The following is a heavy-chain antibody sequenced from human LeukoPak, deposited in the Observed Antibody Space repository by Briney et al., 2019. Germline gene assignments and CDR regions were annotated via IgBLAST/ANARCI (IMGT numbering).Heavy chain of an antibody. J-gene: IGHJ4*02. CDR3: ARGRIFMVRGVIKNYFDY. D-gene: IGHD3-10*01. V-gene: IGHV4-34*01. Sequence: SETLSLTCGVYGGSFSDYNWSWIRQPPGKGLEWIGEINHSGSTNYNPSLKSRVTISVDTSKNQFSLKLSSVTAADTAVYYCARGRIFMVRGVIKNYFDYWGQGTLVTVSS. CDR1: GGSFSDYN. CDR2: INHSGST.